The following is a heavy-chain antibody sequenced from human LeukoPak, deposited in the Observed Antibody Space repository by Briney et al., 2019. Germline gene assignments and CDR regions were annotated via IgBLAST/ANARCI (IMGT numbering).Heavy chain of an antibody. CDR1: GGTFISYA. CDR3: AREYCSSTSCPEGYFDY. V-gene: IGHV1-69*05. J-gene: IGHJ4*02. CDR2: IIPIFGTA. Sequence: ASVKVSCKASGGTFISYAISWVRQAPGQGLEWMGGIIPIFGTANYAQKFQGRVTITTDESTSTAYMELSSLRSEDTAVYYCAREYCSSTSCPEGYFDYWGQGTLVTVSS. D-gene: IGHD2-2*01.